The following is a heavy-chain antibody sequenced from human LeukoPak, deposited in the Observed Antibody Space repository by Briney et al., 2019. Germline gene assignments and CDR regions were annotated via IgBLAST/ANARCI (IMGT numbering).Heavy chain of an antibody. Sequence: GGSLRLSCAASGFTFSTYEMTWVRQSPGKGLEWVSYISSSGSTIYYADSVKGRFTISRDNARNSLYLQMNSLRAEDTAVYYCARTRYYGGNSFDYWGQGTLVTVSS. V-gene: IGHV3-48*03. CDR3: ARTRYYGGNSFDY. D-gene: IGHD4-23*01. CDR1: GFTFSTYE. J-gene: IGHJ4*02. CDR2: ISSSGSTI.